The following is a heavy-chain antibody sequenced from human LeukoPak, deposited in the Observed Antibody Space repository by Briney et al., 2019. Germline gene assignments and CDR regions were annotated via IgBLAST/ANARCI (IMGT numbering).Heavy chain of an antibody. J-gene: IGHJ4*02. Sequence: PSETLSLTCAVSGYSISSGYYWGWIRHPPGKGLGWFGSICHGGSTYYNPSVKGRFPISVDPSKNQFSQKLTSGTAADTAVYYCATVTPSGGDKAVDYWGQGTLVTVSS. CDR3: ATVTPSGGDKAVDY. CDR1: GYSISSGYY. D-gene: IGHD2-21*01. V-gene: IGHV4-38-2*01. CDR2: ICHGGST.